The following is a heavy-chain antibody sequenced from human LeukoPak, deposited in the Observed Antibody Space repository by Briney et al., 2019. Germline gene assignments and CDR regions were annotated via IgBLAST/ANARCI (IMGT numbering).Heavy chain of an antibody. V-gene: IGHV3-23*01. J-gene: IGHJ3*02. D-gene: IGHD2-2*01. CDR3: AKDISSVPAANDAFDT. CDR1: GFTFSSYS. CDR2: ISGSGGST. Sequence: GGSLRLSCAASGFTFSSYSMNWVRQAPGKGLEWVSAISGSGGSTYYADSVKGRFTISRDNSKNTLYLQMNSLRAEDMALYYCAKDISSVPAANDAFDTWGQGTMVTVSS.